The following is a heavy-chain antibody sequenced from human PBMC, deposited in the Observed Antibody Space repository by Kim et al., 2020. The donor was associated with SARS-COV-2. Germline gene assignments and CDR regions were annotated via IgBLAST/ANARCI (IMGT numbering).Heavy chain of an antibody. J-gene: IGHJ4*02. CDR1: GGSISSGGYY. Sequence: SETLSLTCTVSGGSISSGGYYWSWIRQHPGKGLEWIGYIYYSGSTYYNPSLKSRVTISVDTSKNQFSLKLSSVTAADTAVYYCARYVGGSYDSSGYLTQYYFDYWGQGTLVTVSS. CDR2: IYYSGST. CDR3: ARYVGGSYDSSGYLTQYYFDY. V-gene: IGHV4-31*03. D-gene: IGHD3-22*01.